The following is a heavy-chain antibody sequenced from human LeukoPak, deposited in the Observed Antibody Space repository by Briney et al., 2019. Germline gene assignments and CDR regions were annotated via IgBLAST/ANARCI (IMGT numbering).Heavy chain of an antibody. J-gene: IGHJ6*02. CDR1: GGSISSGDYY. CDR3: ARDNDFWSGSLGGMDV. Sequence: SETLSLTCTVSGGSISSGDYYWGWIRQHPGKGLEWIGYIYYSGSTYYNPSLKSRVTISVDTSKNQFSLKLSSVTAADTAVYYCARDNDFWSGSLGGMDVWGQGTTVTVSS. V-gene: IGHV4-31*03. CDR2: IYYSGST. D-gene: IGHD3-3*01.